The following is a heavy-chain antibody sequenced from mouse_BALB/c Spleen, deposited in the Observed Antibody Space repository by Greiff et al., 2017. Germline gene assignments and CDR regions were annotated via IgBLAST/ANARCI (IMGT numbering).Heavy chain of an antibody. V-gene: IGHV1-26*01. Sequence: EVQLQQSGPELVKPGASVKISCKASGYSFTGYYMHWVKQSHVKSLEWIGRINPYNGATSYNQNFKDKASLTVDKSSSTAYMELHSLTSEDSAVYYCAKDSSGYLYAMDYWGQGTSVTVSS. CDR3: AKDSSGYLYAMDY. D-gene: IGHD3-2*01. J-gene: IGHJ4*01. CDR1: GYSFTGYY. CDR2: INPYNGAT.